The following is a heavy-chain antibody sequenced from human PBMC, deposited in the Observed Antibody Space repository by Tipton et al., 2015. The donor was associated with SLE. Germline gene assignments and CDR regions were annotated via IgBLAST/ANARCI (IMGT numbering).Heavy chain of an antibody. D-gene: IGHD3-22*01. J-gene: IGHJ5*02. V-gene: IGHV4-31*03. CDR3: PIYYHDSTGLHWFDP. CDR1: GGSISSGGYY. Sequence: TLSLTCNVSGGSISSGGYYWSWIRQHPGKGLEWIGYTYYSGSPYYNPSLKSRVTISLDMSKNQFSLRLSSVTAADTAVYYCPIYYHDSTGLHWFDPWGQGTLVTVSS. CDR2: TYYSGSP.